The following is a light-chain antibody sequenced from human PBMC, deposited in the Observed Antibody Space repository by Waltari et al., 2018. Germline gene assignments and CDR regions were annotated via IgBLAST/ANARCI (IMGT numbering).Light chain of an antibody. CDR1: QTVSTY. CDR3: QQRYYWPPWT. CDR2: DAS. J-gene: IGKJ1*01. V-gene: IGKV3-11*01. Sequence: EIVLTQSPATLSLSPGERATLSCRASQTVSTYLAWYQQKPGQAPRLLISDASNRVPGIPARFSGSGSGTDCTLTISSLEPEDFAVYYCQQRYYWPPWTFGQG.